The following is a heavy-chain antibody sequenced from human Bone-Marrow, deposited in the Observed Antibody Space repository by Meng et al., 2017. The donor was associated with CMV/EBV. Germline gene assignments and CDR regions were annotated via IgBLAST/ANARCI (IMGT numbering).Heavy chain of an antibody. J-gene: IGHJ6*02. CDR1: GFTFSSYW. Sequence: GESLKISCAASGFTFSSYWMSWVRQAPGKGLEWVANIKQDGSEEYYVDSVKGRFTISRDNAKNSLYLQMNSLRAEDTAVYYCARDTWSGYLPSPYYYYGMDVWGQGTTVTVSS. CDR2: IKQDGSEE. D-gene: IGHD3-3*01. CDR3: ARDTWSGYLPSPYYYYGMDV. V-gene: IGHV3-7*01.